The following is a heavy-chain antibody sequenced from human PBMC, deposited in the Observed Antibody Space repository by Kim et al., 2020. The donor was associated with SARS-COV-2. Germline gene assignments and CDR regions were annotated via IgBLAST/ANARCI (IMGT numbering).Heavy chain of an antibody. CDR1: GYTLASYA. CDR3: ARAPLLWWSIVALVV. J-gene: IGHJ3*01. D-gene: IGHD2-21*01. CDR2: INTNTGDP. V-gene: IGHV7-4-1*02. Sequence: ASVKVSCKASGYTLASYALNWVRQAPGQGLEWMGWINTNTGDPTYARAFTGRFVFSLDTSVSTAYLQISTLKAEDTAVYYCARAPLLWWSIVALVVWGQG.